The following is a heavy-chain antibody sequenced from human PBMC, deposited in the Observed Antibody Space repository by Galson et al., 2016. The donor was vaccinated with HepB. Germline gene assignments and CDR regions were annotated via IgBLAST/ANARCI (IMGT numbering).Heavy chain of an antibody. D-gene: IGHD3-3*01. V-gene: IGHV4-61*01. CDR3: ARGGVLNSYWYFDL. CDR2: MYYSGDS. J-gene: IGHJ2*01. Sequence: ETLSLTCTVSRGSVSSGSYYWRWIRKPPGKGLEWIGYMYYSGDSNYNPSLKSRVTITLDTSTNQFSLRLNSATAADTAVYYCARGGVLNSYWYFDLWGRGTLVTVSS. CDR1: RGSVSSGSYY.